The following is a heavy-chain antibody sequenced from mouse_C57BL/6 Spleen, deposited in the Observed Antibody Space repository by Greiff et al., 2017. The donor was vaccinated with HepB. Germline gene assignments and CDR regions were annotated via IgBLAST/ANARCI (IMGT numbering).Heavy chain of an antibody. CDR3: ARSPLGRDAMDY. Sequence: QVQLQQPGAELVRPGSSVKLSCKASGYTFTSYWMHWVKQRPIQGLEWIGNIDPSDSETHYNQKFKDKATLTVDKSSSTAYMQLSSLTSEDSAVYYCARSPLGRDAMDYWGQGTSVTVSS. V-gene: IGHV1-52*01. J-gene: IGHJ4*01. CDR1: GYTFTSYW. D-gene: IGHD4-1*01. CDR2: IDPSDSET.